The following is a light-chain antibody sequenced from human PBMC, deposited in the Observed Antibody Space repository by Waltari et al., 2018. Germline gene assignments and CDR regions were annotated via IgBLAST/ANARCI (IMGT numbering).Light chain of an antibody. Sequence: DIQMTQSPSTLSASVGDRVTITCRACQSIRSWWAWYQQKPGKAPNLLIFKVSNLDSGGPSRFSGNGSGTEFTLINISLQPDDFATYYCQQYYSYPWTFGQGTKVEIK. J-gene: IGKJ1*01. CDR3: QQYYSYPWT. V-gene: IGKV1-5*03. CDR2: KVS. CDR1: QSIRSW.